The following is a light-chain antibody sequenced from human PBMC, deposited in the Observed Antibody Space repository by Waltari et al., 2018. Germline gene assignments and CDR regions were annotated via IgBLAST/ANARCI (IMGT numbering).Light chain of an antibody. Sequence: AIQMTQSPSSFSASAGDRVTITCRASQTVGSYLAWYQQKPGKAPKLLIFAASTLQSWVPSRFSGSGSGTDFTLTISCLQSEDFATYFCQHYYNYPWTFGQGTKV. CDR1: QTVGSY. J-gene: IGKJ1*01. V-gene: IGKV1-8*01. CDR2: AAS. CDR3: QHYYNYPWT.